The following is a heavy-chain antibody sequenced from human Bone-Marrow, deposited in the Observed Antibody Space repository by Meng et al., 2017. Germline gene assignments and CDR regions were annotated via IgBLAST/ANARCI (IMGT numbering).Heavy chain of an antibody. CDR1: GFTFSSYA. CDR3: ARVAWGFDY. D-gene: IGHD7-27*01. J-gene: IGHJ4*02. CDR2: INSDGSST. Sequence: VALVWSGGGVLQPGRSLGPSCAASGFTFSSYAIHWVRRAPGKGLVWVSRINSDGSSTSYADSVKGRFTISRDNAKNTLYLQMNSLTAEDTAIYYCARVAWGFDYWGQGTLVTVSS. V-gene: IGHV3-74*02.